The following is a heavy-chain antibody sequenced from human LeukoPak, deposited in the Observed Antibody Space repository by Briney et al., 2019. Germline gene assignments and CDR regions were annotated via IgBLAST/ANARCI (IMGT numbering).Heavy chain of an antibody. Sequence: GGSLRLSCAASGFTFSNYAMSWVRQAPGKGLEWVSGFSGSGGFTYYADSVKGRFTISRDNSKNTLYLQMNSLRDEDTAVYYCAKDLYYYDSSGYYYVLSPLDYWGQGTLVTVSS. D-gene: IGHD3-22*01. CDR2: FSGSGGFT. CDR1: GFTFSNYA. V-gene: IGHV3-23*01. CDR3: AKDLYYYDSSGYYYVLSPLDY. J-gene: IGHJ4*02.